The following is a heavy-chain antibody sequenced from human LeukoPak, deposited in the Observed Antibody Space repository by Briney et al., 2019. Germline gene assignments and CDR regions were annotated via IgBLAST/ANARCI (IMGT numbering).Heavy chain of an antibody. D-gene: IGHD4-17*01. CDR3: VLFGDYESPDGFDI. J-gene: IGHJ3*02. CDR2: IFSGGST. Sequence: GGSLRLSCAASGFTVSRNYMSWVRQAPGKGLEWVSTIFSGGSTYYADSVKGRFTISRDNSKTTLYLQMNSLRAGDTAVYYCVLFGDYESPDGFDIWGQGTMVTVSS. CDR1: GFTVSRNY. V-gene: IGHV3-53*01.